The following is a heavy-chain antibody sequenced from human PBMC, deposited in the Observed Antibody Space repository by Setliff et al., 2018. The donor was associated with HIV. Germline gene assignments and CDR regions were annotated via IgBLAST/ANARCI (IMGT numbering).Heavy chain of an antibody. CDR1: GGSFSTYA. J-gene: IGHJ4*02. D-gene: IGHD3-10*01. CDR3: VRGGVRGTEYVYLDF. Sequence: SVKVSCKSSGGSFSTYAINWVRQAPGQGLEWMGNIIPLFETPDAAPRFRGRVTITADKSTSTAYMELSRLTYDDTAVYYCVRGGVRGTEYVYLDFWGQGTMVTVAS. V-gene: IGHV1-69*06. CDR2: IIPLFETP.